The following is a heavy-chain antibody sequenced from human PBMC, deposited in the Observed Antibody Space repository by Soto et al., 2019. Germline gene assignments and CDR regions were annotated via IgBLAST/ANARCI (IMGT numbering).Heavy chain of an antibody. CDR1: GYSFTNYW. D-gene: IGHD6-13*01. CDR3: TRTSAAGKNYYGMDV. J-gene: IGHJ6*02. V-gene: IGHV5-51*01. CDR2: IYPEDSET. Sequence: GESLKISCKGSGYSFTNYWIGWVRQMPGKDLEWIGIIYPEDSETRYSPSFQGLVTISVDKSISTAYLQWNSLQASDTATYYCTRTSAAGKNYYGMDVWGQGTTVTVSS.